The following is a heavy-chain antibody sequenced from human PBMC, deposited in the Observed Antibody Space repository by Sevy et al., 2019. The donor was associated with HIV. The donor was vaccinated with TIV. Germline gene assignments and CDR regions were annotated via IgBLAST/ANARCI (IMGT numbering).Heavy chain of an antibody. CDR1: GYTFSSYR. CDR3: ARAYCTGGRCYSLAY. V-gene: IGHV1-18*01. D-gene: IGHD2-15*01. Sequence: ASVKVSCKASGYTFSSYRITWLRQAPGQGPEWIGWISALNGDTNYAQKLQGRVTMTADTSTSTVYMELRSLRSDDTAVYYCARAYCTGGRCYSLAYWGQGTLLTVSS. J-gene: IGHJ4*02. CDR2: ISALNGDT.